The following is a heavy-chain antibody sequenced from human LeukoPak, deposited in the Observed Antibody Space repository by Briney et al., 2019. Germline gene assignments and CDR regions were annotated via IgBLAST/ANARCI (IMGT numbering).Heavy chain of an antibody. D-gene: IGHD5-18*01. V-gene: IGHV1-2*02. CDR2: INPNSGGT. J-gene: IGHJ4*02. CDR1: GYTFTGYY. CDR3: ASGLEWIPLHY. Sequence: ASVKVSCKASGYTFTGYYMHWVRQAPGQGLEWMGWINPNSGGTNYAQKFQGRVTITADKSTCTAYMELSSLRSEDTAVYYCASGLEWIPLHYWGQGTLVTVSS.